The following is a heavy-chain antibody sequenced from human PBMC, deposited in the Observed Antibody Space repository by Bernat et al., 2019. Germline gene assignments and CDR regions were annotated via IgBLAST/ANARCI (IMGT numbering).Heavy chain of an antibody. CDR2: ISAYNGNT. Sequence: QVQLVQSGAEVKKPGASVKVSCKASGYTFTSYGISWVRQAPGQGLEWMGWISAYNGNTNYAQKLQGRVTMTTDTSTSTAYMELRSLRSDDTAVYYCARARAHYDFWSGYYNFRARGAPTDYYFDYWGQGTLVTVSS. CDR3: ARARAHYDFWSGYYNFRARGAPTDYYFDY. V-gene: IGHV1-18*01. CDR1: GYTFTSYG. J-gene: IGHJ4*02. D-gene: IGHD3-3*01.